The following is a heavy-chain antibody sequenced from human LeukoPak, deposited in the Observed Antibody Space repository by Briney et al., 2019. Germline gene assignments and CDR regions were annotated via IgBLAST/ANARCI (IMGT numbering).Heavy chain of an antibody. V-gene: IGHV3-7*01. CDR3: ARGGKDRYCSSMTCPFFDY. Sequence: PGGALRLSCAASGFTFSSSWMSWVRQAPGKGLEWVANINQDGTEKYYVDSEKGRFTISRDNAKNSLYLQMNSLRAEDTAVYYCARGGKDRYCSSMTCPFFDYWGQGTLVTVSS. J-gene: IGHJ4*02. D-gene: IGHD2-2*01. CDR2: INQDGTEK. CDR1: GFTFSSSW.